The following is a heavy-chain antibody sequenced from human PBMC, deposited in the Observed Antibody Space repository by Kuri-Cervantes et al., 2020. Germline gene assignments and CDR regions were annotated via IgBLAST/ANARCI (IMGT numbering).Heavy chain of an antibody. D-gene: IGHD4-17*01. V-gene: IGHV3-30*02. Sequence: GESLKISCAASGFTFDDYAMHWVRQAPGKGLEWVAFIRYDGSNKYYADSVKGRFTISRDNSKNKLYLQMNSLRGEDTAVYYCAITTVQMDCWGQGTLVTVSS. J-gene: IGHJ4*02. CDR2: IRYDGSNK. CDR1: GFTFDDYA. CDR3: AITTVQMDC.